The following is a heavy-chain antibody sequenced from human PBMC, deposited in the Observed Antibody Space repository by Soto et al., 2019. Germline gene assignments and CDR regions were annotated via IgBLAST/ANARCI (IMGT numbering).Heavy chain of an antibody. Sequence: QVQLVESGGGVVQPGRSLRLSCAASGFSFSSYGMHWVRQAPGKGLEWVAMISYDGTDEYSADSVKGRFTISRDNSKNALYLQMNSLRAEDKAVYYCARQESDWNAHFDYWGQGTLVTVSS. CDR1: GFSFSSYG. CDR3: ARQESDWNAHFDY. D-gene: IGHD1-1*01. J-gene: IGHJ4*02. CDR2: ISYDGTDE. V-gene: IGHV3-30*03.